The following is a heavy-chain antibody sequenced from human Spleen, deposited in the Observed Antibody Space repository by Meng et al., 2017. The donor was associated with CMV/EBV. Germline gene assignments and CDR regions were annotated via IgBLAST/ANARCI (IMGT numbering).Heavy chain of an antibody. CDR3: AREGDVLRFLEWPMGAMDV. CDR1: GFTFSSYG. D-gene: IGHD3-3*01. V-gene: IGHV3-30*12. J-gene: IGHJ6*02. Sequence: GESLKISCAASGFTFSSYGMHWVRQAPGKGLEWVAVISDDGNKRNFGNSVKGRFTISRDNSRNTLYLQINSLRGDDTAVYYCAREGDVLRFLEWPMGAMDVWGQGTAVTVSS. CDR2: ISDDGNKR.